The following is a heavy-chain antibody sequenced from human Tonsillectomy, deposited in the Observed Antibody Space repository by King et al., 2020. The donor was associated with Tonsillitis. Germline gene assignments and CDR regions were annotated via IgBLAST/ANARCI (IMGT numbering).Heavy chain of an antibody. CDR2: IVVGNGNA. V-gene: IGHV1-58*01. CDR3: AAVGDYPGYYYYGVDV. D-gene: IGHD4-17*01. J-gene: IGHJ6*02. CDR1: GFTFTSSA. Sequence: MQLVQSGPEVRKPGTSVKVSCKASGFTFTSSAVQWVRQARGQRLEWIGWIVVGNGNAKYAEEFQERVTITRDMSTSTVYMELSSLSSDEPAVYYCAAVGDYPGYYYYGVDVWGQGTTVTVTS.